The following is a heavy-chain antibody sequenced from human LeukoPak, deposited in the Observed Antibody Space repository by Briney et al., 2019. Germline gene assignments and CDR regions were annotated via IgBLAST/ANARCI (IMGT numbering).Heavy chain of an antibody. CDR3: ARAPTYDILTGYYNVGAFDI. CDR1: RFTVSSNY. D-gene: IGHD3-9*01. Sequence: GGSLRLSCAASRFTVSSNYMSWVRQAPGKGLEWVSVIYSGGSTYYADSVKGRFTISRHNSKNTLYLQMNSLRAEDTAVYYCARAPTYDILTGYYNVGAFDIWGQGTMVTVSS. V-gene: IGHV3-53*04. CDR2: IYSGGST. J-gene: IGHJ3*02.